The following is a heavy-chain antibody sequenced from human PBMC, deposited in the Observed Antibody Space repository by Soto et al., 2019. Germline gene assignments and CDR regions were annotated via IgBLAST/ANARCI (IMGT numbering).Heavy chain of an antibody. CDR3: AKVSLQLTTMDY. J-gene: IGHJ4*02. CDR2: IYHSGST. D-gene: IGHD4-4*01. V-gene: IGHV4-61*01. CDR1: VASVSSGSYA. Sequence: SESLSLTGTVSVASVSSGSYAWNWIRQPPGKGLEWIGSIYHSGSTDYNPSLKSRVAISVDTSQNQFSRKLGSVTAADTAVYSCAKVSLQLTTMDYWGQGALVTVSS.